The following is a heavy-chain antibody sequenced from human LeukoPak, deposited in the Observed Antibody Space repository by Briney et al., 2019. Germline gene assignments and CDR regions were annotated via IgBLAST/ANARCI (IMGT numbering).Heavy chain of an antibody. J-gene: IGHJ4*02. CDR1: GYTFTSYG. CDR3: ARDEAVLWFGELLNY. CDR2: ISAYNGNT. D-gene: IGHD3-10*01. Sequence: GASVTVSCKAPGYTFTSYGISWVRQAPGQGLEWMGWISAYNGNTNYAQKLQGRVTMTTDTSTSTAYMELRSLRSDDTAVYYCARDEAVLWFGELLNYWGQGTLVTVSS. V-gene: IGHV1-18*01.